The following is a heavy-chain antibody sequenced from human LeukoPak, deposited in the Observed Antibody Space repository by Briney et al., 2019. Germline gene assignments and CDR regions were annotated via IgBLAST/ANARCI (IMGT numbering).Heavy chain of an antibody. Sequence: ASVKVSCKASGYTFTSCGISWARQAPGQGLEWMGWISAYNGNTNYAQKLQGRVTMTEDTSTDTAYMELSSLRSEDTAVYYCATVRTHPQNRYYYMDVWGKGTTVTVSS. J-gene: IGHJ6*03. CDR1: GYTFTSCG. CDR3: ATVRTHPQNRYYYMDV. D-gene: IGHD1-14*01. V-gene: IGHV1-18*01. CDR2: ISAYNGNT.